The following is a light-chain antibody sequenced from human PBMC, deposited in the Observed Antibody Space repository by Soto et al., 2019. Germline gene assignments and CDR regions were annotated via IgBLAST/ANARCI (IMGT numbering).Light chain of an antibody. Sequence: EIVMTQSPATLSVSPGQTATLSCRASQSLNTKLAWYQQKPGQAPRLLIYGASTRAAGVPARISGSGSGTEFTLTISSLQSEDFAVYYCQQYDYWPRTFGQGTKVEIK. V-gene: IGKV3-15*01. CDR2: GAS. CDR1: QSLNTK. CDR3: QQYDYWPRT. J-gene: IGKJ1*01.